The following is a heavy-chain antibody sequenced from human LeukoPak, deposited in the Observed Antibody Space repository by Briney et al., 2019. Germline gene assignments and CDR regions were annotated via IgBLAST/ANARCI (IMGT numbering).Heavy chain of an antibody. D-gene: IGHD6-13*01. V-gene: IGHV1-46*01. CDR3: AMPGMAPALDYFDY. CDR1: GYTFTSYY. J-gene: IGHJ4*02. CDR2: INPSGGST. Sequence: ASVKVSCKASGYTFTSYYMHWVRQAPGQGLEWMGIINPSGGSTSYAQQFQGRVTMTRDTSMSTVYMELSSLRSDATAVYYCAMPGMAPALDYFDYSGQGTLVTVSS.